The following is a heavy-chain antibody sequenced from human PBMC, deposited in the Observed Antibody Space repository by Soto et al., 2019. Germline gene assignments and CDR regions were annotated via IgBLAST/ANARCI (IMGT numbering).Heavy chain of an antibody. CDR2: ISAYNGNT. J-gene: IGHJ6*02. D-gene: IGHD5-12*01. CDR3: AREMATIEGYYYYYGMDV. Sequence: ASVKVSCKASGYTFTSYGISWVRQAPGQGLEWMGWISAYNGNTNYAQKLQGRVTMTTDTSTSTAYMELRSLRSDDTAVYYCAREMATIEGYYYYYGMDVWGQGTTVTVSS. V-gene: IGHV1-18*01. CDR1: GYTFTSYG.